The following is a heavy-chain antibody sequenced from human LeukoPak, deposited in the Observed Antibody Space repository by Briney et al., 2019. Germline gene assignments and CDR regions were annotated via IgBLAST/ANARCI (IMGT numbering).Heavy chain of an antibody. CDR3: ARHIGGGIEDMDV. V-gene: IGHV4-59*08. CDR2: IYVTGT. D-gene: IGHD3-16*02. CDR1: GGSIGTYY. J-gene: IGHJ6*03. Sequence: SETLSLTCTVSGGSIGTYYWSWVRQSPGTGLEWIGYIYVTGTRYNPYLQSRVTISVDRSRNQFFLKMTFVTAADTAVYYCARHIGGGIEDMDVWGRGTKVTVSS.